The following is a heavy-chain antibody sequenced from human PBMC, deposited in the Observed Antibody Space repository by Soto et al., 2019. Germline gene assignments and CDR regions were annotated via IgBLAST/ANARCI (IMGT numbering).Heavy chain of an antibody. Sequence: ASVKVSCKASGGTFSSYAISWVRQAPGQGLEWMGGIIPIFGTANYAQKFQGRVTITADKSTSTAYMELSSLRSEDTAVYYCVASIAAAGTLVFVDPWGQGTLVTVSS. V-gene: IGHV1-69*06. CDR3: VASIAAAGTLVFVDP. J-gene: IGHJ5*02. CDR1: GGTFSSYA. CDR2: IIPIFGTA. D-gene: IGHD6-13*01.